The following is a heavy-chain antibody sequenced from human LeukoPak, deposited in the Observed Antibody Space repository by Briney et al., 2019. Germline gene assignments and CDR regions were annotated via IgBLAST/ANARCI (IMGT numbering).Heavy chain of an antibody. CDR1: GGSIGSHC. D-gene: IGHD3-10*01. CDR2: VYYSGST. CDR3: ARGVRL. V-gene: IGHV4-59*11. J-gene: IGHJ4*02. Sequence: SETLSLTCTVSGGSIGSHCYNWVRQPPEKGLEWIGCVYYSGSTNYNPSLKSRSVNTSKNQFSLNLNSVTAADTAVYYCARGVRLWSQGTLVTVSS.